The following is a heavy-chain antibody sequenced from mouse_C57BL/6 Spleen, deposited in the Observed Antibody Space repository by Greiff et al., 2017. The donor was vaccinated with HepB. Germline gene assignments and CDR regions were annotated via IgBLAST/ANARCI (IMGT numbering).Heavy chain of an antibody. CDR3: ARGDGSSWGAMDY. CDR2: INPGSGGT. D-gene: IGHD1-1*01. CDR1: GYAFTNYL. Sequence: VQLVESGAELVRPGTSVKVSCKASGYAFTNYLIEWVKQRPGQGLEWIGVINPGSGGTNYNEKFKGKATLTADKSSSTAYMQLSSLTSEDSAVYFCARGDGSSWGAMDYWGQGTSVTVSS. J-gene: IGHJ4*01. V-gene: IGHV1-54*01.